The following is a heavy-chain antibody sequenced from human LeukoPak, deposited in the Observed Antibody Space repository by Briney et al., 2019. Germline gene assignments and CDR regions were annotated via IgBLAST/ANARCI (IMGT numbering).Heavy chain of an antibody. J-gene: IGHJ4*02. D-gene: IGHD1-26*01. CDR3: ARGSHTGASFDY. Sequence: PGGSLRLPCAASGFTFSSYSMNWVRQAPGKGLEWVSSISSSSSYIYYADSVKGRFTISRDNAKNSLYLQMNSLRAEDTAVYYCARGSHTGASFDYWGQGTLVTVSS. V-gene: IGHV3-21*01. CDR2: ISSSSSYI. CDR1: GFTFSSYS.